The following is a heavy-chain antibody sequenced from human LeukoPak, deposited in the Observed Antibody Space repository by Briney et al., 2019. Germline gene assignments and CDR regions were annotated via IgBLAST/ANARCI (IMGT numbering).Heavy chain of an antibody. CDR2: IGPVGDSP. J-gene: IGHJ3*01. Sequence: GGSLRLSCVVSGFTFSSYNMTWVRQAPGKGLEWVSLIGPVGDSPFYADSVKGRFTISRDNSKNTLSLQMNSLRVEDTAIYYCAKDIQLSTWGLGTMVTVSS. V-gene: IGHV3-23*01. D-gene: IGHD5-24*01. CDR3: AKDIQLST. CDR1: GFTFSSYN.